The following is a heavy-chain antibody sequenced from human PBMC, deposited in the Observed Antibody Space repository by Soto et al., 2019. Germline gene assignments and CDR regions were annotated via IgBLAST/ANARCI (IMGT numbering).Heavy chain of an antibody. CDR3: PMLAAWSGVSSGMDV. CDR2: IRRKANSYTT. J-gene: IGHJ6*02. V-gene: IGHV3-72*01. D-gene: IGHD2-15*01. Sequence: EVQLVESGGGLVQPGGSLRLSCAASGLIFSDYHMDWVRQAPGQGLEWVGRIRRKANSYTTEYAASVKGRFTISRDDSKNSLYLQMNSLKSEDTPVYYFPMLAAWSGVSSGMDVWGQGTTVTVSS. CDR1: GLIFSDYH.